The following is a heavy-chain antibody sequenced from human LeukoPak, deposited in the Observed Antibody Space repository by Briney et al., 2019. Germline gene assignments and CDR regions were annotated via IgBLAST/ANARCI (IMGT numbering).Heavy chain of an antibody. CDR3: AKDMIVGATRWAGGAFDI. CDR1: GFTFSSYA. J-gene: IGHJ3*02. CDR2: ISGSGGST. D-gene: IGHD1-26*01. Sequence: PGGSLRLSCAASGFTFSSYAMSWVRQAPGKGLEWVSAISGSGGSTYYADSVKGRFTISRDNSKNTLYLQMNSLRAEDTAVYYCAKDMIVGATRWAGGAFDIWGQGTMVTVSS. V-gene: IGHV3-23*01.